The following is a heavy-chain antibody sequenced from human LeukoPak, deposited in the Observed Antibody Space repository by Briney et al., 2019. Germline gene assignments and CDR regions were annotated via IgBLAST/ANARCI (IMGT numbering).Heavy chain of an antibody. V-gene: IGHV3-33*01. J-gene: IGHJ4*02. CDR1: GFTFSSYG. CDR3: ARDLIGYCSSTSCSLIDY. CDR2: IWYDGSNK. Sequence: PGRSLRLSCAASGFTFSSYGMHWVRQAPGKGLEWVAVIWYDGSNKYYADSVKGRFTISRDNSKNTLYLQMNSLRAEDTAVYYCARDLIGYCSSTSCSLIDYWGQGTLVTVSS. D-gene: IGHD2-2*01.